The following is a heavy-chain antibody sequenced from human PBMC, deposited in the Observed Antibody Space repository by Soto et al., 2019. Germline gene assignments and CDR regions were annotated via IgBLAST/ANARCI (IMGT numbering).Heavy chain of an antibody. CDR2: INPSGGST. V-gene: IGHV1-46*01. CDR3: ARDYYYDSSGYYIRTPFDY. J-gene: IGHJ4*02. D-gene: IGHD3-22*01. CDR1: GYTFTSYY. Sequence: ASVKVSCKASGYTFTSYYMHWVRQAPGQGLEWMGIINPSGGSTSYAQKFQGRVTMTRDTSTSTVYMELSSLRSEDTVVYYCARDYYYDSSGYYIRTPFDYWGQGTLVTVSS.